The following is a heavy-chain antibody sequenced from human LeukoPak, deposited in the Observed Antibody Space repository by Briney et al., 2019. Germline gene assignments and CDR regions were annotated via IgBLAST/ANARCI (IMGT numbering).Heavy chain of an antibody. CDR1: GGSFSGYY. CDR3: ARQDCSGGSCYSEGSWFDP. D-gene: IGHD2-15*01. Sequence: SETLSLTCAVYGGSFSGYYWSWIRQPPGKGLEWIGEINHSGSTNYNPSLKSRVTISVDTSKNQFSLKLSSVTAADTAVYYCARQDCSGGSCYSEGSWFDPWGQGTLVTASS. CDR2: INHSGST. J-gene: IGHJ5*02. V-gene: IGHV4-34*01.